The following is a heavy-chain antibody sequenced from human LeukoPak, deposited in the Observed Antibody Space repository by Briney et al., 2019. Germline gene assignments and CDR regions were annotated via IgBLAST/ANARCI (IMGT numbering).Heavy chain of an antibody. CDR1: GFTFSSYA. Sequence: GGSLRLSCAASGFTFSSYAMSWVRQAPGKGLEWVSVIYSGGNTYYADSVKGRFSISRDNSKNTLYLQMNNLRAEDTAVFYCARVFSSGWNGPEYFQHWGQGTLVTVSS. CDR2: IYSGGNT. J-gene: IGHJ1*01. V-gene: IGHV3-53*01. CDR3: ARVFSSGWNGPEYFQH. D-gene: IGHD6-19*01.